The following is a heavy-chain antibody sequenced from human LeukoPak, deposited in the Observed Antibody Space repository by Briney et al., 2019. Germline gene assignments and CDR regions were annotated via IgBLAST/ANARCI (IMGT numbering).Heavy chain of an antibody. Sequence: ASVKVSCKASENTFTNYYMHWVRQAPGQGLEWLGIINPNGDRTNYAQTFQGRVTMTRDTSTTTVYMELSSLRSEDTAVYYCARDMSTRVTPISYAFDVWGQGTMVAVSS. V-gene: IGHV1-46*01. CDR2: INPNGDRT. D-gene: IGHD4-23*01. CDR3: ARDMSTRVTPISYAFDV. J-gene: IGHJ3*01. CDR1: ENTFTNYY.